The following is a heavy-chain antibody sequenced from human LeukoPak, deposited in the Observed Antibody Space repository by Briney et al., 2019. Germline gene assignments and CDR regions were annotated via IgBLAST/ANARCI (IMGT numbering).Heavy chain of an antibody. CDR2: IYPGDSDT. CDR1: GYSFTSYW. V-gene: IGHV5-51*01. J-gene: IGHJ3*02. Sequence: ESLKLSCKGSGYSFTSYWIGWVRQMPGKGLEWMGIIYPGDSDTRYSPSFQGQVTISADKSISTAYLQWSSLKASDTAMYYCARSASYSSSWYRQAFDIWGQGTMVTVSS. D-gene: IGHD6-13*01. CDR3: ARSASYSSSWYRQAFDI.